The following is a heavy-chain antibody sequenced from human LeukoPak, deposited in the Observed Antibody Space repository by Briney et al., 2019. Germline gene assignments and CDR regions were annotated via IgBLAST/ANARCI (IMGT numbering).Heavy chain of an antibody. CDR3: ARCEWHYYHYYMDV. J-gene: IGHJ6*03. CDR2: ISSSGSTI. CDR1: GFTFSSYE. V-gene: IGHV3-48*03. Sequence: GGSLRLSCAASGFTFSSYEMNWVRQAPGKGLEWVSYISSSGSTIYYADSVKGRFTISRDNARNSLFLQMNSLGAEDTAVYYCARCEWHYYHYYMDVWGKGTTVTVSS. D-gene: IGHD3-3*01.